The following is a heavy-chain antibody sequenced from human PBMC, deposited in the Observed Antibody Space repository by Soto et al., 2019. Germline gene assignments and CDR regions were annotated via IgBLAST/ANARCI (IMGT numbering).Heavy chain of an antibody. CDR2: LYYTGRT. V-gene: IGHV4-39*02. CDR1: GGSISSGTYY. Sequence: LSLTCTVSGGSISSGTYYWGWIRQPPGKGLEWIGSLYYTGRTYYSPSLRSRVTISVDTSKNHFSLNLTSVTAADTAVYYCARRLARGVIGWFDPWGQGTLVTVSS. D-gene: IGHD3-10*01. J-gene: IGHJ5*02. CDR3: ARRLARGVIGWFDP.